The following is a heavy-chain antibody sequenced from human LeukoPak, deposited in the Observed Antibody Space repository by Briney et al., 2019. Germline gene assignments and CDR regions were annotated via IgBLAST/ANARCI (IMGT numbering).Heavy chain of an antibody. J-gene: IGHJ3*02. CDR3: ARQYSSDWYYRGDAFDI. D-gene: IGHD6-19*01. Sequence: GESLQISCKGSGYSFTSYWIGWVRQMPGKGLEWMGIIYPGDSDTRYSPSFQGQVTISADKSISTAYLQWSSLKASDIAMYYCARQYSSDWYYRGDAFDIWGQGTMVTVSS. CDR2: IYPGDSDT. V-gene: IGHV5-51*01. CDR1: GYSFTSYW.